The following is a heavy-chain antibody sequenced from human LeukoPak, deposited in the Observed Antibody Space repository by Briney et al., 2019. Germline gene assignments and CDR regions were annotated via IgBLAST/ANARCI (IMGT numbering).Heavy chain of an antibody. J-gene: IGHJ4*02. CDR1: GFTFSSYW. CDR3: ARGRRWLQFSDWDY. Sequence: AGGSLRLSCAASGFTFSSYWMSWVRQAPGKGLEWVANIKQDGSEKYYVDSVKGRFTISRDNAKNSLYLQMNSLRAEDTAVYYCARGRRWLQFSDWDYWGQGTLVTVSS. D-gene: IGHD5-24*01. CDR2: IKQDGSEK. V-gene: IGHV3-7*01.